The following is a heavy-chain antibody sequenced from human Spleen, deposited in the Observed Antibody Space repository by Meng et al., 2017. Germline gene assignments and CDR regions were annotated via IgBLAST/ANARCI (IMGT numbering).Heavy chain of an antibody. J-gene: IGHJ6*02. V-gene: IGHV3-21*01. Sequence: GESLKISCAASTFIFSSYVMSWVRQAPGKGLEWLSSVSSTSSYKYYAESVEGRFTIARDNSKNTLYLQMNSLSAEDTTVYCCARDHPTHDYSDYGGGYYYYGMDVWGQGTTVTVSS. CDR1: TFIFSSYV. CDR2: VSSTSSYK. D-gene: IGHD4-11*01. CDR3: ARDHPTHDYSDYGGGYYYYGMDV.